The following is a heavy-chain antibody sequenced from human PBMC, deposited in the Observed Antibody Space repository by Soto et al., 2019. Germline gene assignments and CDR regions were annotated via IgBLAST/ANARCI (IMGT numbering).Heavy chain of an antibody. CDR3: AIDVYTYSRGSYYYGIDV. D-gene: IGHD3-22*01. V-gene: IGHV1-69*13. CDR1: GGTFSSYA. CDR2: IIPIFGTA. J-gene: IGHJ6*02. Sequence: SVKVSCKASGGTFSSYAISWVRQAPGQGLEWMGGIIPIFGTANYAQKFQGRVTITADESTSTAYMELSSLRSEDTAVYYCAIDVYTYSRGSYYYGIDVWGRGTTVTVSS.